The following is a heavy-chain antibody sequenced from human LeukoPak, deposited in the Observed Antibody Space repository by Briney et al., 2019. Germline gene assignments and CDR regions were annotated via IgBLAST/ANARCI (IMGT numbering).Heavy chain of an antibody. CDR2: INSDGSST. V-gene: IGHV3-74*01. Sequence: GGSLRLSCAASGFTFSSYWMHWVRQAPGKGLVWVSRINSDGSSTSYADSVKGRFTISRDNSKNTLYLQMNSLRAEDTAVYYCARVGNYYGSGAVEAFDIWGQGTMVTVSS. CDR1: GFTFSSYW. D-gene: IGHD3-10*01. J-gene: IGHJ3*02. CDR3: ARVGNYYGSGAVEAFDI.